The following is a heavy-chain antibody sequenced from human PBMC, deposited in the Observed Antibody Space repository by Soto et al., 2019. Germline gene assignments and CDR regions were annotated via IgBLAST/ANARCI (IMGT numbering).Heavy chain of an antibody. V-gene: IGHV3-33*01. D-gene: IGHD3-9*01. CDR3: ARGWVLRYFDWPNGQYYFDY. CDR1: GFTFSSYG. CDR2: IWYDGSNK. J-gene: IGHJ4*02. Sequence: QVQLVESGGGVVQPGRSLRLSCAASGFTFSSYGMHWVRQAPGKGLEWVAVIWYDGSNKYYADSVKGRFTISRDNSKNTLYLQMNSLRAEDTAVYYCARGWVLRYFDWPNGQYYFDYWGQGTLVTVSS.